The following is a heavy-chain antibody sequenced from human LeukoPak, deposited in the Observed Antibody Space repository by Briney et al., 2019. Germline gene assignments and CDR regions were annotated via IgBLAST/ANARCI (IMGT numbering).Heavy chain of an antibody. D-gene: IGHD6-13*01. CDR1: GVSISSGSNY. J-gene: IGHJ3*02. CDR3: ARSDGYGLAGI. CDR2: IYSSGST. Sequence: SETLSLTCSVSGVSISSGSNYWGWIRQPPGKTLEWIGSIYSSGSTYYNPSLKSRVIILIDTAKNHFSLNLSSVTAADTAVYYCARSDGYGLAGIWGQGTMVTVSS. V-gene: IGHV4-39*07.